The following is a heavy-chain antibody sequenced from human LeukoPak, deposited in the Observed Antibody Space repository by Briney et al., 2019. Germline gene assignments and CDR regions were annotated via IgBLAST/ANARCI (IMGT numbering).Heavy chain of an antibody. CDR2: IYYSGST. J-gene: IGHJ6*03. D-gene: IGHD3-22*01. CDR1: GGSISSSSYY. CDR3: ARLPDDSSARYYYYYMDV. Sequence: KTSETLSLTCTVSGGSISSSSYYWGWIRQPPGKGLEWIGSIYYSGSTYYNPSLKSRVTISVDTSKNQFSLKLSSVTAADTAVYYCARLPDDSSARYYYYYMDVWGKGTTVTVSS. V-gene: IGHV4-39*01.